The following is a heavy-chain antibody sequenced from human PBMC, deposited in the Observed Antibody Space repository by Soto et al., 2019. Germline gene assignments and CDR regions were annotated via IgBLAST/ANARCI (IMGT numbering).Heavy chain of an antibody. CDR1: GFAFSSYA. CDR3: ASLYNWNYLRVDY. J-gene: IGHJ4*02. CDR2: ISGSGGST. Sequence: PGGSLRLSCAASGFAFSSYAMSWVRQAPGKGLEWASAISGSGGSTYYADSVKGRFTISRDNSKNTLYLQMNSLRAEDTAVYYGASLYNWNYLRVDYWGQGTLVTVSS. V-gene: IGHV3-23*01. D-gene: IGHD1-7*01.